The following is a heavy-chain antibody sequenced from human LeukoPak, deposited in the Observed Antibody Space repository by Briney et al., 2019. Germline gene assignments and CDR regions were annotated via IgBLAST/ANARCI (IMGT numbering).Heavy chain of an antibody. D-gene: IGHD3-22*01. CDR1: GFTFSSYA. J-gene: IGHJ1*01. Sequence: GSLRLSCAASGFTFSSYAMSWVRQAPGKGLEWVSAISGSGGSTYYADPVKGRFTISRDNAKNSLYLQMNSLRAEDTAVYYCARMPYYDSSGYYYDLVYFQHWGQGTLITVSS. CDR3: ARMPYYDSSGYYYDLVYFQH. CDR2: ISGSGGST. V-gene: IGHV3-23*01.